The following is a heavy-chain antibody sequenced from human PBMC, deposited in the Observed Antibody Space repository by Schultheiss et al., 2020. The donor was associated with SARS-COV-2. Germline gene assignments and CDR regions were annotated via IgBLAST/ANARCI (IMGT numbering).Heavy chain of an antibody. V-gene: IGHV3-49*03. CDR3: TRAQSYYDSSGTTGAFDI. CDR2: IRSKAYGGTT. CDR1: GFTFGDYA. J-gene: IGHJ3*02. Sequence: GGSLRLSCTASGFTFGDYAMSWFRQAPGKGLEWVGFIRSKAYGGTTEYAASVKGRFTISRDDSKSIAYLQMNSLKTEDTAVYYCTRAQSYYDSSGTTGAFDIWGQGTMVTVSS. D-gene: IGHD3-22*01.